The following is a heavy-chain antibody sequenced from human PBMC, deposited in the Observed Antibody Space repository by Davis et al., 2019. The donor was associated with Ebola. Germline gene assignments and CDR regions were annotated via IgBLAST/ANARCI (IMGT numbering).Heavy chain of an antibody. CDR2: IRYDGSNK. CDR3: AKDPSTTVSYWYFDL. V-gene: IGHV3-30*02. J-gene: IGHJ2*01. D-gene: IGHD4-17*01. Sequence: GESLKISCAASGFTFSSYGMHWVRQAPGKGLEWVAFIRYDGSNKYYADSVKGRFTISRDNSKNTLYLQMNSLRAEDTAVYYCAKDPSTTVSYWYFDLWGRGTLVTVSS. CDR1: GFTFSSYG.